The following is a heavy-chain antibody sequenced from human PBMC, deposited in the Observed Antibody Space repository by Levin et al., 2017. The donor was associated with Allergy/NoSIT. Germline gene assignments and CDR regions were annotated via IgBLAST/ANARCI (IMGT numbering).Heavy chain of an antibody. CDR2: INPNSGGT. D-gene: IGHD2-15*01. CDR1: GYTFTGYY. J-gene: IGHJ4*02. CDR3: ARDRGSWVVVAATKGYFDY. Sequence: ASVKVSCKASGYTFTGYYMHWVRQAPGQGLEWMGWINPNSGGTNYAQKFQGRVTMTRDTSISTAYMELSRLRSDDTAVYYCARDRGSWVVVAATKGYFDYWGQGTLVTVSS. V-gene: IGHV1-2*02.